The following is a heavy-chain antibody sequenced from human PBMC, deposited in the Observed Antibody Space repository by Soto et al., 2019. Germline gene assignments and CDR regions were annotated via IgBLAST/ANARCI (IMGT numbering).Heavy chain of an antibody. CDR3: ARVNPEYSSSPYYYYGMDV. CDR1: GYTFTSYG. J-gene: IGHJ6*02. Sequence: ASVKVSCKASGYTFTSYGISWVRQAPGQGLEWMGWISAYNGNTNYAQKLQGRVTMTTDTSTSTAYMVLRSLRSDDTAVYYCARVNPEYSSSPYYYYGMDVWGQGTTVTVSS. CDR2: ISAYNGNT. V-gene: IGHV1-18*01. D-gene: IGHD6-6*01.